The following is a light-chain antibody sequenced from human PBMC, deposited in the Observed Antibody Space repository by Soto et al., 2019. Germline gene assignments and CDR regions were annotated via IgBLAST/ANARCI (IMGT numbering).Light chain of an antibody. CDR1: QSVSDMY. CDR2: AS. Sequence: EIVLTQSPGTLSLSPGERGTLSCRASQSVSDMYLAWYQHKPGQAPRLLIYASNRATGIPDRFSGSGSGTDFTLTINRLEPEDFAVYYCQHYGTSALFGPGTKVEIK. V-gene: IGKV3-20*01. J-gene: IGKJ3*01. CDR3: QHYGTSAL.